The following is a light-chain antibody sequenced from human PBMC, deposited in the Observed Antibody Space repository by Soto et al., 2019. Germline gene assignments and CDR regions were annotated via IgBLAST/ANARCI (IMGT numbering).Light chain of an antibody. CDR3: QHYNSYSEA. V-gene: IGKV1-5*03. J-gene: IGKJ1*01. CDR2: KAP. Sequence: DIQMNQSPSTLSGSVGDRVTITCRASQTISSWLAWYQQKPGKAPKLLIYKAPTLKSGVPSRFSGSGSGTEFTLTISSLQPDDFATYYCQHYNSYSEAFGQGTKVDIK. CDR1: QTISSW.